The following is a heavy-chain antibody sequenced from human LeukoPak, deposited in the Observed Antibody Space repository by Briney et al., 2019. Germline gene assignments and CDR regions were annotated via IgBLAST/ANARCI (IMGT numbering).Heavy chain of an antibody. J-gene: IGHJ6*03. CDR1: GFTFSTYW. D-gene: IGHD6-13*01. CDR3: ARDQQQLIQGYYYYYMDV. V-gene: IGHV3-7*01. CDR2: IKQDGSEK. Sequence: GGSLRLSCAASGFTFSTYWMSWVRQAPGKGLEWVANIKQDGSEKYYVDSVKGRFTISRDNAKNSLYLQMNSLRAEDTAVYYCARDQQQLIQGYYYYYMDVWGKGTTVTVSS.